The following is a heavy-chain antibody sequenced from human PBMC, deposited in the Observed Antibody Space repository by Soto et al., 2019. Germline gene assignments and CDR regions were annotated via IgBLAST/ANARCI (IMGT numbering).Heavy chain of an antibody. Sequence: GAPVKGSRKASGYTLSDFDINWLRQASGQGPEWMGWMNAKSGDTFFAQRFQGKFNMTWDTSLSTAYMEVGSLTSDDTAMYYCARGNPFNYAGFDVWGQGTTVTVSS. V-gene: IGHV1-8*01. J-gene: IGHJ6*02. CDR1: GYTLSDFD. CDR2: MNAKSGDT. CDR3: ARGNPFNYAGFDV. D-gene: IGHD3-16*01.